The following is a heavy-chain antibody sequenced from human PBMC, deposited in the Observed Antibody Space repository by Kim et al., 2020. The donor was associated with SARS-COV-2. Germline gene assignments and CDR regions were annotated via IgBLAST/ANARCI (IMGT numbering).Heavy chain of an antibody. J-gene: IGHJ3*02. D-gene: IGHD1-7*01. CDR1: GFTFSDSP. V-gene: IGHV3-73*01. Sequence: GGSLRLSCAASGFTFSDSPMHWVRQASGKGLEWVGRIRSKANSYATAYAASVKGRFTIARDDSKNTAYLQMNSLKTEDTAVYYCTSIPGTTLAFWDALDIWGQGPMVTVSS. CDR3: TSIPGTTLAFWDALDI. CDR2: IRSKANSYAT.